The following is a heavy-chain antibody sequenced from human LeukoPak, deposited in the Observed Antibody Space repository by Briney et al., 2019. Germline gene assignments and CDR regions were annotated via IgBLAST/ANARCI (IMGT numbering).Heavy chain of an antibody. D-gene: IGHD3-22*01. CDR1: EFTFRSYA. Sequence: PGGSLRLSCAASEFTFRSYAMSWVRQAPGKGLEWVSSISGSGDRTYYADCVKGRFTIYRDNSKNTLYLQMNSLRAEDTAVYYCAKDLRYSYDSRDQGTLVTVSS. V-gene: IGHV3-23*01. CDR2: ISGSGDRT. J-gene: IGHJ4*02. CDR3: AKDLRYSYDS.